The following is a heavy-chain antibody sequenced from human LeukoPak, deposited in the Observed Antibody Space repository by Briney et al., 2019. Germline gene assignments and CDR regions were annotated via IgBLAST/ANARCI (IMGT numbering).Heavy chain of an antibody. J-gene: IGHJ5*02. Sequence: GASVKVSCKASGGTVMRFGISWVRQAPGQGLEWMGGIIPIFGTTSYVQKFQGRVTINADESTSTAYMELSRLRSEDTAVYYCARVVTPKYCSTTSCYWKGWFDPWGQGTLVTVSS. CDR3: ARVVTPKYCSTTSCYWKGWFDP. D-gene: IGHD2-2*01. CDR2: IIPIFGTT. V-gene: IGHV1-69*13. CDR1: GGTVMRFG.